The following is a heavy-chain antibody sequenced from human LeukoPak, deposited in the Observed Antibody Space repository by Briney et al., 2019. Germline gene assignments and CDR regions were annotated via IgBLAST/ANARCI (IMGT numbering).Heavy chain of an antibody. V-gene: IGHV3-23*01. CDR1: GFTFSSSP. J-gene: IGHJ4*02. D-gene: IGHD2/OR15-2a*01. CDR3: ARGTTEGDY. Sequence: PGGSLRLSCAASGFTFSSSPMSWLRQALGKGLEWVSAISGSGGGTYHADSVKGRFTISRDNSKNTLYLQMNSLRAEDTAVYYCARGTTEGDYWGQGTLVTVSS. CDR2: ISGSGGGT.